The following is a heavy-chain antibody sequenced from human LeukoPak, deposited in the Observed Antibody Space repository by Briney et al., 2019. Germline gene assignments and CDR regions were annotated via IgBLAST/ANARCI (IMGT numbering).Heavy chain of an antibody. CDR1: GGSISSSSYY. CDR3: ARHPVLTTYYDFWSGFYFDY. D-gene: IGHD3-3*01. J-gene: IGHJ4*02. Sequence: PSETLSLTCTVSGGSISSSSYYWGWIRQPPGKGLEWLGSIIYSGITYYHPSLTSRVTISEDTSKNQFSLELSSVIAADTAVYYCARHPVLTTYYDFWSGFYFDYWGQGTLVTVSS. V-gene: IGHV4-39*01. CDR2: IIYSGIT.